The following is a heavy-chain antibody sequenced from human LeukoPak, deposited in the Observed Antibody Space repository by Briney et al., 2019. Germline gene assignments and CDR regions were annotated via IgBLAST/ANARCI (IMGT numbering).Heavy chain of an antibody. CDR1: GFTFSSYA. D-gene: IGHD6-13*01. CDR2: ISGSGGST. V-gene: IGHV3-23*01. CDR3: AKDANYSSRKQGGYYFDY. Sequence: GGSLRLSCAASGFTFSSYAMSWVRQAPGKGLEWVSAISGSGGSTYYADSVKGRFTISRDNSKNTLYLQMNSLRAEDTAVYYCAKDANYSSRKQGGYYFDYWGQGTLVTVSS. J-gene: IGHJ4*01.